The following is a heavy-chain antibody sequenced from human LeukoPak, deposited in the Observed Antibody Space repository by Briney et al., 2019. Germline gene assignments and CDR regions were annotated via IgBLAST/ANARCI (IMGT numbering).Heavy chain of an antibody. J-gene: IGHJ4*02. D-gene: IGHD2-2*01. V-gene: IGHV3-30*02. CDR1: GFTFNNYG. CDR3: AKSYCSSSSCFDFDY. Sequence: PGGSLRLSCAASGFTFNNYGMHWVRQAPGKGLEWATFMRYDGSNEYYADSVKGRFTISRDDSKNTLYLQLNSLRAEDTAVYYCAKSYCSSSSCFDFDYWGQGTLVTVSS. CDR2: MRYDGSNE.